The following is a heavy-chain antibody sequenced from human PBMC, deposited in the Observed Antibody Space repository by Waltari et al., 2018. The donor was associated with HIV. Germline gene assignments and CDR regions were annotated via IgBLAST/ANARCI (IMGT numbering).Heavy chain of an antibody. CDR2: IYYSGTT. CDR1: GGAINNKNYY. J-gene: IGHJ4*02. CDR3: VSSYTPFSRGRFMGFDY. Sequence: QMRLQESGPGLVRPSETLSLTCHVSGGAINNKNYYWGRIRQPPGKGLEWIGSIYYSGTTYYNPSLKSRVIISVDTSKNQFSLKLTSVTAADTAVHYCVSSYTPFSRGRFMGFDYWGQGALVSVSS. V-gene: IGHV4-39*01. D-gene: IGHD3-3*01.